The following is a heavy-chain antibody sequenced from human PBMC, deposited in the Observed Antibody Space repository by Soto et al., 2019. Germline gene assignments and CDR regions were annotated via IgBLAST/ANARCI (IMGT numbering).Heavy chain of an antibody. J-gene: IGHJ3*01. CDR2: IHPGGQTI. D-gene: IGHD2-15*01. CDR1: GFTFSSSE. CDR3: ARRGSR. Sequence: EVHLVESGGGLVQPGGSLRLSCAASGFTFSSSEMYWVRQAPGKGLEWISYIHPGGQTIFYGESVKGRFTISRDNAKHSVYLQMNSLRAEDTAVYYCARRGSRWGRGTKVTVSS. V-gene: IGHV3-48*03.